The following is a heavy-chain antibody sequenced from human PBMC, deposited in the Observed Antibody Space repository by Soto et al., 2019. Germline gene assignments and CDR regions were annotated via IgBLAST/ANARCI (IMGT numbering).Heavy chain of an antibody. J-gene: IGHJ4*02. CDR3: ARGSSEDY. V-gene: IGHV3-74*01. D-gene: IGHD6-13*01. CDR1: GFTFSSYW. Sequence: EVQLVESGGGLVQPGGSLRLSCAASGFTFSSYWMHWVRQAPGKGLVWVSRINSDGSTSYADSVKGRFTISRDNAKNTLYLQMNRLRAEDTAVYYCARGSSEDYWGQGTRVTVSS. CDR2: INSDGST.